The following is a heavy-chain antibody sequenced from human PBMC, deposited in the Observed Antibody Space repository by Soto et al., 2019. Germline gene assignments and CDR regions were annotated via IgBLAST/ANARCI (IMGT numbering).Heavy chain of an antibody. V-gene: IGHV3-30*18. CDR3: AKGGQKSLVTADFNC. Sequence: VQLVESGGGVVQPGRSLRLSCAASGFTFSDYAMHWVRQAPGKGLEWVAVVSHDGRNTHYADSVKGRFTISRDRSKNTVSLKITSLRAEDTAVYYCAKGGQKSLVTADFNCWGQGALVTVSS. J-gene: IGHJ4*02. CDR1: GFTFSDYA. CDR2: VSHDGRNT. D-gene: IGHD6-19*01.